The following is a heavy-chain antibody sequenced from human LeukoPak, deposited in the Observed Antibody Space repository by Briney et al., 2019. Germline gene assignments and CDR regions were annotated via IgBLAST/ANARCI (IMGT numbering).Heavy chain of an antibody. D-gene: IGHD6-13*01. Sequence: GGSLRLSCAASGFTFSSYWMSWVRQAPGKGLEWVANIKQDGSEKYYVDSVKGRFTISRDNAKNSLYLQMNSLRAEDTAVYYCASLSSSWYADYWGQGTLVTVSS. CDR3: ASLSSSWYADY. V-gene: IGHV3-7*01. J-gene: IGHJ4*02. CDR1: GFTFSSYW. CDR2: IKQDGSEK.